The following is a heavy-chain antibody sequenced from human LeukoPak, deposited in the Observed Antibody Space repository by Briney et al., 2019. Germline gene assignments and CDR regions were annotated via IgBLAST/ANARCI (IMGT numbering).Heavy chain of an antibody. Sequence: SQTLSLTCAISGDSVSSNSAAWNWIRQSPSRGLEWLGRTYYRSKWYNDYAVSVESRITINPDTSKNQFSLQLNSVTPEDTAVYYCARDYYDSSGYYSQFYYYGMDVWGQGTTVTVSS. V-gene: IGHV6-1*01. CDR1: GDSVSSNSAA. J-gene: IGHJ6*02. D-gene: IGHD3-22*01. CDR3: ARDYYDSSGYYSQFYYYGMDV. CDR2: TYYRSKWYN.